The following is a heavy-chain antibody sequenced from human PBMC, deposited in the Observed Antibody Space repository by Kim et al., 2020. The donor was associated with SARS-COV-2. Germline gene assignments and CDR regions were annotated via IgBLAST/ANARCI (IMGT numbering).Heavy chain of an antibody. Sequence: RFTISRDNAKNSLYLQMNSLRAEDTAVYYCARDRDYYDSSGYSYNDAFDIWGQGTMVTVSS. V-gene: IGHV3-11*06. J-gene: IGHJ3*02. D-gene: IGHD3-22*01. CDR3: ARDRDYYDSSGYSYNDAFDI.